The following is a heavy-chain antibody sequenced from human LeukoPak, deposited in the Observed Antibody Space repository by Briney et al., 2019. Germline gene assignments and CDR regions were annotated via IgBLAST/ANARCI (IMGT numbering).Heavy chain of an antibody. CDR2: IIPIFGTA. CDR3: ASSSGRTDYYYYMDV. J-gene: IGHJ6*03. V-gene: IGHV1-69*05. Sequence: ASVKVSCKASGGTFSSYAISWVRQAPGQGLERMGGIIPIFGTANYAQKFQGRVTITTDESTSTAYMELSSLRSEDTAVYYCASSSGRTDYYYYMDVWGKGTTVTVSS. D-gene: IGHD3-22*01. CDR1: GGTFSSYA.